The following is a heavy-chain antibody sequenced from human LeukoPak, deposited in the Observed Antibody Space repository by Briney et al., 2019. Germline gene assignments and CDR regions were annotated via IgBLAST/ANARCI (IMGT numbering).Heavy chain of an antibody. V-gene: IGHV4-34*01. J-gene: IGHJ4*02. CDR1: GGSFSGYY. D-gene: IGHD6-19*01. Sequence: PSETLSLTCAVYGGSFSGYYWSWIRQPRGKGLEWIGEINHSGSAKYNPSLKSRVTISIDTSKNQFSLNLSSVTAADTALYYCARGGYSSGSWGQGTLVTVSS. CDR3: ARGGYSSGS. CDR2: INHSGSA.